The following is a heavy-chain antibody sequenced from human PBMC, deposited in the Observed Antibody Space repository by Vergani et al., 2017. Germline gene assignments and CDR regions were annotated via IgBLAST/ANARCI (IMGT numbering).Heavy chain of an antibody. D-gene: IGHD4-17*01. CDR1: GFTFDDYA. CDR2: ISGDGGST. V-gene: IGHV3-43*02. CDR3: AKGMGFYGDYGGNADY. Sequence: VQLVESGGGVVQPGGSPRLSCAASGFTFDDYAMHWVRQAPGKGVEWVSLISGDGGSTYYADSVKGRFTISRDNSKNSLYLQMNSLRTEDTALYYCAKGMGFYGDYGGNADYWGQGTLVTVSS. J-gene: IGHJ4*02.